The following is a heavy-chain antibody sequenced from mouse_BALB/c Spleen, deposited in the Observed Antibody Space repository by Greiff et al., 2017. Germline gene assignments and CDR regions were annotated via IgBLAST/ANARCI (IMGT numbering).Heavy chain of an antibody. CDR1: GFSLTSYD. Sequence: VKLVESGPGLVAPSQSLSITCTVSGFSLTSYDISWIRQPPGKGLEWLGVIWTGGGTNYNSAFMSRLSISKDNSKSQVFLKMNSLQTDDTAIYYCVRDRWLLPFAYWGQGTLVTVSA. CDR2: IWTGGGT. J-gene: IGHJ3*01. V-gene: IGHV2-9-2*01. CDR3: VRDRWLLPFAY. D-gene: IGHD2-3*01.